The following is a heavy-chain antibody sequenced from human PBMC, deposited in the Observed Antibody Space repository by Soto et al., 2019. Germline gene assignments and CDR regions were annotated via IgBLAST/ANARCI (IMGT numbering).Heavy chain of an antibody. V-gene: IGHV3-74*01. J-gene: IGHJ4*02. D-gene: IGHD6-19*01. CDR2: IKSDGSST. Sequence: GGSLRLSCAASGFTFSSYWMHWVRQAPGKGLVWVSRIKSDGSSTHYADSVKGRFTISRDNAKNTLYLQMNSLGVEDTAVYYCASLDSSGSRPIDYLGQGTLLTISS. CDR1: GFTFSSYW. CDR3: ASLDSSGSRPIDY.